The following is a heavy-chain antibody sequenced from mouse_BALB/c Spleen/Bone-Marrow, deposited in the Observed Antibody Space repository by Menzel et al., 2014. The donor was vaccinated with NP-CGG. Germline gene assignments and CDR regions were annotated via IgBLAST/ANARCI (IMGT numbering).Heavy chain of an antibody. CDR2: IYPGNSDT. CDR3: TRWGVYGNSFMDY. J-gene: IGHJ4*01. D-gene: IGHD1-1*01. V-gene: IGHV1-5*01. CDR1: GYTFTSYW. Sequence: EVQLQQSGTVLARPGASVKMSCKASGYTFTSYWMHWVKQRPGQGLEWIGAIYPGNSDTSYNQKFKGKAKLTAVTSTNTAYMELSSLTNEDSAVYFCTRWGVYGNSFMDYWGQGTSVTVSS.